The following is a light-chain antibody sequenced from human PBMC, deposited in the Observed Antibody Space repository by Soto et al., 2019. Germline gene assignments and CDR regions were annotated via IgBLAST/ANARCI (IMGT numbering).Light chain of an antibody. CDR3: SSYTSSSPPYV. V-gene: IGLV2-14*01. CDR1: SSDVGGYNY. Sequence: ALTQPASVSGSPGQSITISCTGTSSDVGGYNYVSWYQQHPGKAPKLMIYDVSNRPSGVSNRFSGSKSGNTASLTISGLQAEDEADYYCSSYTSSSPPYVFGTGTKVTV. CDR2: DVS. J-gene: IGLJ1*01.